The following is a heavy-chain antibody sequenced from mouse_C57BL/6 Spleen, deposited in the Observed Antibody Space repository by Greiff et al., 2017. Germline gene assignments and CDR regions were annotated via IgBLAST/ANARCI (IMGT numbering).Heavy chain of an antibody. CDR2: IYPGSGST. CDR3: ARGGYYPLYYAMDY. J-gene: IGHJ4*01. CDR1: GYTFTSYW. V-gene: IGHV1-55*01. D-gene: IGHD2-3*01. Sequence: QVQLQQPGAELVKPGASVKMSCKASGYTFTSYWITWVKQRPGQGLEWIGDIYPGSGSTNYNEKFKSKATLTVDTSSSTAYMQLSSLTSEDSAVYYCARGGYYPLYYAMDYWGQGTSVTVSS.